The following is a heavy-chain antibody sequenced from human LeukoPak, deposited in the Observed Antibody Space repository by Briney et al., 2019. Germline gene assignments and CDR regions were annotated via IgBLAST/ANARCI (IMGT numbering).Heavy chain of an antibody. CDR2: ISSSSSTI. J-gene: IGHJ4*02. D-gene: IGHD1-26*01. CDR3: ARGDGGATALDFDY. Sequence: GGSLRLSCAASGFTFSSYSMNWVRQAPGKGLEWVSYISSSSSTIYYADSVKGRFTISRDNSKNTLYLQMNSLRAEDTAVYYCARGDGGATALDFDYWGQGTLVTVSS. CDR1: GFTFSSYS. V-gene: IGHV3-48*01.